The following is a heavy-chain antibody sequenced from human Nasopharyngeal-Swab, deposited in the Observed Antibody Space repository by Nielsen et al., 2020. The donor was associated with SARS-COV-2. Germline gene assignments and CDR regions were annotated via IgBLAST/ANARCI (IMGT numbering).Heavy chain of an antibody. Sequence: SCKASGYTFTGYYMHWVRQAPGKGLEWVAVISYGGSNKYYADSVKGRFTISRDNSKNTLYLQMNSLIPEDTAVYYCARFMGSAVDYWGQGTLVTVSS. CDR3: ARFMGSAVDY. CDR2: ISYGGSNK. CDR1: GYTFTGYY. V-gene: IGHV3-30-3*01. J-gene: IGHJ4*02. D-gene: IGHD1-26*01.